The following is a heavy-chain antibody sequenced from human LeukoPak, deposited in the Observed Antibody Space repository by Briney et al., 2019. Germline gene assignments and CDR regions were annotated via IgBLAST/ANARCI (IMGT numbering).Heavy chain of an antibody. CDR3: ARDWLTTSMDV. D-gene: IGHD3-3*01. CDR2: MWSDGNDK. J-gene: IGHJ6*02. Sequence: PGWSLRLSCAASGFTFTTYGMHWVREAPGKGREWVASMWSDGNDKYSADSVKGRFTISRDNSKNTLYLQMDSLGAEDAAVYYCARDWLTTSMDVWGQGTTVTVSS. CDR1: GFTFTTYG. V-gene: IGHV3-33*01.